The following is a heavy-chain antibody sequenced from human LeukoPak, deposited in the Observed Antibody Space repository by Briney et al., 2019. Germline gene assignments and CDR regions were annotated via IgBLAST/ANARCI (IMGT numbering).Heavy chain of an antibody. CDR1: GFTFSSYG. D-gene: IGHD1-1*01. V-gene: IGHV3-30*03. Sequence: PGRSLRLSCAASGFTFSSYGMHWVRQAPGKGLEWVAVISYDGSNKYYADSVKGRFTISRDNSKNTLYLQMNSLRAEDTAVYYCARGNWNDPNHYFDYWGQGTLVTVSS. J-gene: IGHJ4*02. CDR2: ISYDGSNK. CDR3: ARGNWNDPNHYFDY.